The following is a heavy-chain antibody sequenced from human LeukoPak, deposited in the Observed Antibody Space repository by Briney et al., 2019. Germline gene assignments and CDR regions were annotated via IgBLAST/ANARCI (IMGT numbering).Heavy chain of an antibody. V-gene: IGHV3-21*01. CDR3: ARESAVGCDFWSGYALEY. CDR1: GFTFSNYG. Sequence: GGSLRLSCAASGFTFSNYGMNWVRQAPGKGLEWVSSISSSGSYTYYADSVKGRFTISRDNAKNSLYLQTNSLRAEDTAVYYCARESAVGCDFWSGYALEYWGQGTLVTVSS. D-gene: IGHD3-3*01. J-gene: IGHJ4*02. CDR2: ISSSGSYT.